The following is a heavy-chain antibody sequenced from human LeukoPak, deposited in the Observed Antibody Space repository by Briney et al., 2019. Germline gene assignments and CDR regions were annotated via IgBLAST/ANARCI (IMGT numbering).Heavy chain of an antibody. J-gene: IGHJ4*02. CDR1: RFTFSSYA. CDR2: ISGGGGST. V-gene: IGHV3-23*01. Sequence: GGSLRLSCSASRFTFSSYAMHWVRQAPGKGLEWVSTISGGGGSTYYADSVKGRFTISRDNSKNTLYLQVNSLRAEDTAVYYCAKGGKWDVTPFDYWGQGTLVTVSS. CDR3: AKGGKWDVTPFDY. D-gene: IGHD1-26*01.